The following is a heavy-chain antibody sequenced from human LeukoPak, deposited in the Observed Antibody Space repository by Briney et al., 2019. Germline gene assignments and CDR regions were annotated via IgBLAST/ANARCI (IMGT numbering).Heavy chain of an antibody. D-gene: IGHD3-16*01. J-gene: IGHJ4*02. CDR1: GGSISSSSYY. V-gene: IGHV4-39*01. Sequence: PSETLSLTCTVSGGSISSSSYYWGWIRQPPGKGLEWIGSIYYSGSTYYNPSLKSRVTISVDTSKNQFSLKLSSVTAADMAVYYCARRHPGSYGYIGGQGTLVTVSS. CDR2: IYYSGST. CDR3: ARRHPGSYGYI.